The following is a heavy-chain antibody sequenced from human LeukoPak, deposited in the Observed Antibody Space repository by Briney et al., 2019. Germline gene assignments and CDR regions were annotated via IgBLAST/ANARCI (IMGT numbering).Heavy chain of an antibody. CDR1: GFTFSSYA. V-gene: IGHV3-30-3*01. CDR3: ARELRYYDFWSGSTSGFDP. CDR2: ISYDGSNK. Sequence: PGGSLRLSCAASGFTFSSYAMHWVRQAPGKGLEWVAVISYDGSNKYYADSVKGRFTISRDNSKNTLYLQMNSLRAEDTAVYYCARELRYYDFWSGSTSGFDPWGQGTLVTVSS. D-gene: IGHD3-3*01. J-gene: IGHJ5*02.